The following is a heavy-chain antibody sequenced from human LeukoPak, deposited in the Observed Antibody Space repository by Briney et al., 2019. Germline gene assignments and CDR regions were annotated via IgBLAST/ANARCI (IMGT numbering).Heavy chain of an antibody. Sequence: PSETLSLTCTVSGGSISSGNYYWSWIRQPAGKGLEWIGRIYTSGSTNYNPSLKSRVTISVDTSKNQFSLKLSSVTAADTAVYYCAREGGGYSSGWYGVYYYYYYMDVWGKGTTVTVSS. D-gene: IGHD6-19*01. CDR2: IYTSGST. J-gene: IGHJ6*03. CDR1: GGSISSGNYY. V-gene: IGHV4-61*02. CDR3: AREGGGYSSGWYGVYYYYYYMDV.